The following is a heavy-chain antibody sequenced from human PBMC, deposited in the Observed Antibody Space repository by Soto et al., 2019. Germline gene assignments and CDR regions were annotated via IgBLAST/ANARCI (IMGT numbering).Heavy chain of an antibody. D-gene: IGHD4-17*01. Sequence: LRLSCATSGFTFSSFDMDWVRQAPGKGLEWVSSIHRASTYIYYADSVRGRFTISRDNAKSSLYLQMNSLTVEDTAVYYCARRAVTTYHFFDYWGQGALVTVSS. J-gene: IGHJ4*02. CDR3: ARRAVTTYHFFDY. CDR1: GFTFSSFD. V-gene: IGHV3-21*06. CDR2: IHRASTYI.